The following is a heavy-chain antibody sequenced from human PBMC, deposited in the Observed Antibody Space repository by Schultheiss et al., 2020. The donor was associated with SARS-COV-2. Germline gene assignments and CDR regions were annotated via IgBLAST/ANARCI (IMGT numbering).Heavy chain of an antibody. CDR2: ICYSGNT. J-gene: IGHJ6*02. Sequence: SETLSLTCTVSGGSISSGGYYWNWIRQHPGKGLEWIGYICYSGNTFHDPSLKSRLTISVDRSNNQFSLKLSSVTAADTAVYYCARDRSGYPPRYGMDVWGQGTTVTVSS. CDR3: ARDRSGYPPRYGMDV. V-gene: IGHV4-31*03. CDR1: GGSISSGGYY. D-gene: IGHD3-22*01.